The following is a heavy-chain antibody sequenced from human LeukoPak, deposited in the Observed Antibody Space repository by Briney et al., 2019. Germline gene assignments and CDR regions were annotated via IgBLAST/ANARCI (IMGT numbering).Heavy chain of an antibody. D-gene: IGHD5-18*01. CDR2: IYYSWCT. CDR1: GGSISSSSFY. CDR3: ARGRRWGYSYGYSLSGYNWFDP. Sequence: PSETPSLTCTVSGGSISSSSFYWGWIRQPPGKGLEWIGSIYYSWCTYSNPSTKSRVTISVDTSKNQFSLKLGSVTAADTAVYYCARGRRWGYSYGYSLSGYNWFDPWGQGTLVTVSS. V-gene: IGHV4-39*01. J-gene: IGHJ5*02.